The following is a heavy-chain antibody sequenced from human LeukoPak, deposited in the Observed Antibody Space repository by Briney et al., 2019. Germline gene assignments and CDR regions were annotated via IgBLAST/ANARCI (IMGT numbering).Heavy chain of an antibody. CDR2: INPNSGGT. CDR3: ARDRYCSGGSCRLEAFDY. Sequence: ASVKVSCKASGYTFTGYYMHWVRQAPGQGLEWMGWINPNSGGTNYAQKFQGRVTMTRDTSISTAYMEPSRLRSDDTAVYYCARDRYCSGGSCRLEAFDYWGQGTLVTVSS. D-gene: IGHD2-15*01. CDR1: GYTFTGYY. J-gene: IGHJ4*02. V-gene: IGHV1-2*02.